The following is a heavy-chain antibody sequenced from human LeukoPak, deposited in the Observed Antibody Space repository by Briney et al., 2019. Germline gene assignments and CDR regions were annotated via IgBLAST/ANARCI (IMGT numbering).Heavy chain of an antibody. V-gene: IGHV4-39*01. J-gene: IGHJ5*02. CDR2: IFYSGST. Sequence: SETLSLTCTVSGGSIRSSSYYWVGIRQPPGKGVEWIGSIFYSGSTYYNSSLESRVTVSVDTSTNQFSLRLSSVTAADTAGYYCARAFSSGYWFGPWGKGNLVTVSS. CDR3: ARAFSSGYWFGP. CDR1: GGSIRSSSYY. D-gene: IGHD3-22*01.